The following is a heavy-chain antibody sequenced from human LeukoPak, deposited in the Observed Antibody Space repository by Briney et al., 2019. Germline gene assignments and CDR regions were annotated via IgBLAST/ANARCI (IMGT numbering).Heavy chain of an antibody. CDR3: VKYTGNSILVRFDY. J-gene: IGHJ4*02. CDR1: GFTFSSYA. CDR2: ISGSGSGT. V-gene: IGHV3-23*01. Sequence: GGSLRLSCAASGFTFSSYAMTWLRQAPGKGLEWVSGISGSGSGTYYADSVKGRFTISRDNSKTTLYLQMNSVRAEDTALYYCVKYTGNSILVRFDYWGQGTLVTVSS. D-gene: IGHD4-23*01.